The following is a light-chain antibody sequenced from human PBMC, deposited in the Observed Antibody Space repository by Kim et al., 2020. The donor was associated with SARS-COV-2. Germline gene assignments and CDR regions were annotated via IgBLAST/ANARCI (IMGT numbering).Light chain of an antibody. CDR3: SSYTTGTTLV. J-gene: IGLJ1*01. CDR1: SSDVGGYNN. V-gene: IGLV2-14*03. CDR2: EVS. Sequence: GQSITISCTGTSSDVGGYNNVSWYQQHPGKAPKLMIVEVSNRPSGVSDRFSGSKAGNTASLTISGLQAEDEADYHCSSYTTGTTLVFGTGTKVTVL.